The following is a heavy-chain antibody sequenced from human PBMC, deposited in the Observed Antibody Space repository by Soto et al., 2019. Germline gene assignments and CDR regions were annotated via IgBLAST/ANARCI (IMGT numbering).Heavy chain of an antibody. D-gene: IGHD3-10*01. CDR3: ATVRDDYGSGNYYNRIDV. Sequence: QVQLVQSGAEVKKPGSSVKVSCKASGGIFSTYALSWLRQAPGQGLEWMGGIIPLFGTPNYAQRFQGRVTITAEKTTSTACMEPNRLSPDETAVSYWATVRDDYGSGNYYNRIDVWGPGTLGTVSS. V-gene: IGHV1-69*06. CDR1: GGIFSTYA. CDR2: IIPLFGTP. J-gene: IGHJ4*02.